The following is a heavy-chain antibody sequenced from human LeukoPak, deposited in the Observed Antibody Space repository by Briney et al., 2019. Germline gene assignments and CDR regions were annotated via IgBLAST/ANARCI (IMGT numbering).Heavy chain of an antibody. J-gene: IGHJ4*02. Sequence: GGSLTLSCAASGFSFSTCGMHWVRQAPGKGLEWVAFISYNETKKHYVDSVKGRFTIFRDNSKNTLYLQMNSLRPEDAAVYYCAKDRCSGSTCNSLCYWGQGTLVTVFS. D-gene: IGHD2-15*01. V-gene: IGHV3-30*02. CDR1: GFSFSTCG. CDR2: ISYNETKK. CDR3: AKDRCSGSTCNSLCY.